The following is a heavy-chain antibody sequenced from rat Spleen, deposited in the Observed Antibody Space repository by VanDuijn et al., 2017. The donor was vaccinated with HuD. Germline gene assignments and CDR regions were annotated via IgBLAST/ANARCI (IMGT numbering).Heavy chain of an antibody. V-gene: IGHV5S10*01. D-gene: IGHD1-5*01. J-gene: IGHJ3*01. CDR3: ATVNNIGHWFAD. CDR2: ILYDGSRT. CDR1: GFTFSDYN. Sequence: EVQLVESGGGLVQPGRSLKLSCAASGFTFSDYNMAWVRQAPKKGLEWVATILYDGSRTYYRDSVKGRFTISRDNAKSTLYLQMDSLRSEDTATYYCATVNNIGHWFADWGQGTLVTVSS.